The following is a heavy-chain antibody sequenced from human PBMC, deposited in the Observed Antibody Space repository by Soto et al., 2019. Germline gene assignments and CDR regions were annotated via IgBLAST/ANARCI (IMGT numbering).Heavy chain of an antibody. D-gene: IGHD3-16*02. Sequence: ASVKVSCKASGYTFTSYGISWVRQAPGQGLERMGWISAYNGNTNYAQKLQGRVTMTTDTSTSTAYMELRSLRSDDTAVYYCARDSLYDYVWGSYRYTVVPFDYWGQGTLVTVSS. V-gene: IGHV1-18*01. CDR3: ARDSLYDYVWGSYRYTVVPFDY. J-gene: IGHJ4*02. CDR1: GYTFTSYG. CDR2: ISAYNGNT.